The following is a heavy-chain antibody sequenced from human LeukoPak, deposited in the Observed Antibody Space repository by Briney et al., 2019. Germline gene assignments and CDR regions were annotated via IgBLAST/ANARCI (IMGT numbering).Heavy chain of an antibody. CDR1: RFTFSSYG. J-gene: IGHJ4*02. CDR3: AKEPLAYCGGDCQSAYFDY. Sequence: GESLKISCEVSRFTFSSYGMHWVRQAPGKGLEWVAVIWYDGSNKYYADSVKGRFTISRDNSKNTLYLQMNSLRAEDTAVYYCAKEPLAYCGGDCQSAYFDYWGQGTLVTVSS. V-gene: IGHV3-33*06. D-gene: IGHD2-21*02. CDR2: IWYDGSNK.